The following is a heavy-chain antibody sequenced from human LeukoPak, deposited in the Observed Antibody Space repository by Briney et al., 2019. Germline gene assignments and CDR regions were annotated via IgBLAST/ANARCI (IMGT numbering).Heavy chain of an antibody. D-gene: IGHD2-21*01. V-gene: IGHV4-34*01. Sequence: SETLSLTCAVNGGAFNGYYWSWIRQSPGKGLEWIGEINQSGFTKYNPLLKSRVTISVDTSKKQVSLRLSSLTAADTAVYYCARPYYGDSTDLNYYYYSGMDVWGQGTTVTVSS. J-gene: IGHJ6*02. CDR2: INQSGFT. CDR1: GGAFNGYY. CDR3: ARPYYGDSTDLNYYYYSGMDV.